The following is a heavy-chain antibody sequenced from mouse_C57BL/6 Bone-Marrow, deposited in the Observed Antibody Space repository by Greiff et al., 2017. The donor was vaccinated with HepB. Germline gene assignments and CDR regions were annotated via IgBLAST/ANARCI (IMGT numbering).Heavy chain of an antibody. CDR3: ARVITTVVAPYFDY. D-gene: IGHD1-1*01. J-gene: IGHJ2*01. V-gene: IGHV1-75*01. CDR1: GYTFTDYY. CDR2: IFPGSGST. Sequence: QVQLQQSGPELVKPGASVKISCKASGYTFTDYYINWVKQRPGQGLEWIGWIFPGSGSTYYNEKFKGKATLTVDKSSSTAYMLLSSLTSEDSAVYFCARVITTVVAPYFDYWGQGTTLTVSS.